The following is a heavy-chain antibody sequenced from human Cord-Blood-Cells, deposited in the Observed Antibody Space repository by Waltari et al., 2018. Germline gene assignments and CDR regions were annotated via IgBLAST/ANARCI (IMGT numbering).Heavy chain of an antibody. CDR3: AGVWLVAGTNAAERCEYFQH. CDR2: IMSSSSYI. J-gene: IGHJ1*01. Sequence: EVQLVESGGGLVKPGGSLRLSCAASGFTFSSYSMNWVRQAPGKGLEWVSYIMSSSSYIYYADSVKGRFTISRDNAKNSLYLQMNSLRAEDTAVYYCAGVWLVAGTNAAERCEYFQHWGQGTLVTVSS. CDR1: GFTFSSYS. D-gene: IGHD6-19*01. V-gene: IGHV3-21*01.